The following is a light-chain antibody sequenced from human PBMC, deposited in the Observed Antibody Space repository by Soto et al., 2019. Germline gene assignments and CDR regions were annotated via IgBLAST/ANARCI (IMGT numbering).Light chain of an antibody. CDR3: QQYGSSPLT. J-gene: IGKJ4*01. Sequence: EVVLTQSPGTLSLSPGERATLSCRASQSVTSSYLAWYHQQPGQAPRLLIYGASSRATGISDRFSGSGSGTDFTLTISRLEPEDFAVYYCQQYGSSPLTFGGGTKVEIK. V-gene: IGKV3-20*01. CDR1: QSVTSSY. CDR2: GAS.